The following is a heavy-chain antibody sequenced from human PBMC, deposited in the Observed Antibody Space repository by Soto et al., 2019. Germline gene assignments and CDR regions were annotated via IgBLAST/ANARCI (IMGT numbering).Heavy chain of an antibody. V-gene: IGHV4-28*01. CDR3: ARREIQGPIDY. Sequence: QVQLQESGPGLVKPSDTLSLTCAVSGYSISSSNWWGWIRQPPGKGLEWIGYIYYSGTTYYNPSLRSRVTMSVDTSKNQFSLRLTSVTAVDTAVYYCARREIQGPIDYWGQGTLVTVSS. J-gene: IGHJ4*02. D-gene: IGHD1-26*01. CDR1: GYSISSSNW. CDR2: IYYSGTT.